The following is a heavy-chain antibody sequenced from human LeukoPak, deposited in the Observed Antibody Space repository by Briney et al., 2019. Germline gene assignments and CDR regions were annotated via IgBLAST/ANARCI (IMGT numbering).Heavy chain of an antibody. Sequence: RGGSLRLSCAASGFTFSSYAMNWVRQAPGKGLEWVAVIWYDGSNKYYADSVKGRFTISRDNSKNTLYLQMNSLRAEDTAVYYCARDIVVVVAATMYYYYGMDVWGKGTTVTVSS. CDR1: GFTFSSYA. CDR3: ARDIVVVVAATMYYYYGMDV. CDR2: IWYDGSNK. J-gene: IGHJ6*04. V-gene: IGHV3-33*08. D-gene: IGHD2-15*01.